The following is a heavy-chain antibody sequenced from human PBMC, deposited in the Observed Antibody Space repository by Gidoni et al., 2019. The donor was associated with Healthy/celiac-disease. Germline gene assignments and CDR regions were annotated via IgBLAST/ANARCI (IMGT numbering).Heavy chain of an antibody. D-gene: IGHD6-6*01. Sequence: EVQLVESGGGLVQPGGSLKLSCAASGFTFSGSAMHWVRQASGKGLEWVGRIRSKANSYATAYAASVKGRFTISRDDSKNTAYLQMNSLKTEDTAVYYCTRRRIAARLERDSLEDYWGQGTLVTVSS. J-gene: IGHJ4*02. V-gene: IGHV3-73*01. CDR1: GFTFSGSA. CDR2: IRSKANSYAT. CDR3: TRRRIAARLERDSLEDY.